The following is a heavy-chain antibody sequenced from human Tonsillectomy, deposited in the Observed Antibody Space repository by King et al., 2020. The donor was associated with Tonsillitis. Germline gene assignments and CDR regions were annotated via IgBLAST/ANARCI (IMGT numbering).Heavy chain of an antibody. CDR3: ARDLGEAMDY. CDR1: GFTFSNYG. J-gene: IGHJ4*02. CDR2: IWYDGSIK. Sequence: QLVQSGGGVVQPGRSLRLSCAASGFTFSNYGIHWVRRAPGKGLEWVAVIWYDGSIKYYANSVKGRFTISRDNSKNTVSLQMNSLRADDTAVYYCARDLGEAMDYWGQGALVTVSS. D-gene: IGHD3-16*01. V-gene: IGHV3-33*01.